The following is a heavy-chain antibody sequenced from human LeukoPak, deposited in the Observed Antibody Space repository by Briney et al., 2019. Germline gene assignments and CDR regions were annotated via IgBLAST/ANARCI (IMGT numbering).Heavy chain of an antibody. D-gene: IGHD5-24*01. CDR1: GFTFSNAW. V-gene: IGHV3-15*01. Sequence: PGGSLRLSCAASGFTFSNAWMSWVRQAPGKGLEWVGRIKSKTDGGTTDYAAPVKGRFTISRDDSKSTLYLQMNSLKTEDTAVSYCTTDEGMATRSTVDYWGQGTLVTVSS. CDR3: TTDEGMATRSTVDY. CDR2: IKSKTDGGTT. J-gene: IGHJ4*02.